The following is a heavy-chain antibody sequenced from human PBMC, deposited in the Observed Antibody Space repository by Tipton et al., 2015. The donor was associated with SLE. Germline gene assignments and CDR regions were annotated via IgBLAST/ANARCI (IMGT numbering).Heavy chain of an antibody. CDR3: ARAVRWLHDAFDI. D-gene: IGHD5-24*01. J-gene: IGHJ3*02. V-gene: IGHV3-7*01. CDR2: IKQDGSEK. CDR1: GFTFSSYW. Sequence: LSLTCAASGFTFSSYWMSWVRQAPGKGLEWVANIKQDGSEKYYVDSVKGRFTISRDNAKNSLYLQMNSLRAEDTAVYYCARAVRWLHDAFDIWGQGTMVTVSS.